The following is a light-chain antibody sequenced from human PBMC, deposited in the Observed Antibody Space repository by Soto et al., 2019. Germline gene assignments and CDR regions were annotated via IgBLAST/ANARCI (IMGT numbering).Light chain of an antibody. CDR2: GAS. CDR1: QSVSSSS. J-gene: IGKJ1*01. V-gene: IGKV3-20*01. Sequence: EIVLTQSPGTLSLFPGERATLSCKTSQSVSSSSLAWYQQKPGQAPRLLIYGASSRPTGIPARFSGSGSGTDFTLTISRLEPEDFAAYYCQQYGSSSWTFGQGTKVEIK. CDR3: QQYGSSSWT.